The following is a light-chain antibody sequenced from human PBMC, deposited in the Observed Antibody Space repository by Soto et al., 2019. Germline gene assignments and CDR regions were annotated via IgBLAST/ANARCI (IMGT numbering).Light chain of an antibody. CDR1: SSDVGGYNY. J-gene: IGLJ1*01. CDR3: SSYAGSNNFV. CDR2: EVS. Sequence: QSALTQPPSASGSPGQSVTISCTGTSSDVGGYNYVSWYQQHPDKAPKLLISEVSKRPSGVPDRFSGSKSGNTASLTVSGLQAEDEADYYCSSYAGSNNFVFGTGTKVNVL. V-gene: IGLV2-8*01.